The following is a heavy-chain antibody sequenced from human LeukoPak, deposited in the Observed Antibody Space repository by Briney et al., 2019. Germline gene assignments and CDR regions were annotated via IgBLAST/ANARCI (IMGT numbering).Heavy chain of an antibody. CDR3: ARAGLTVTSDYYYGMDV. J-gene: IGHJ6*02. CDR1: GGSISSYY. Sequence: SETLSLTCTVSGGSISSYYWSWIRQPPGKGLEWIGYIYYSGSTNYNPSLKSRVTISVDTSKNQSSLKLSSVTAADTAVYYCARAGLTVTSDYYYGMDVWGQGTTVTVSS. V-gene: IGHV4-59*01. CDR2: IYYSGST. D-gene: IGHD4-17*01.